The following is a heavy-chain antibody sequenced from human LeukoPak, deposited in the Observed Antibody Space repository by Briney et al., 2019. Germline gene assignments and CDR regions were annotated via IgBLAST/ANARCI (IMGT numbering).Heavy chain of an antibody. V-gene: IGHV4-59*01. CDR3: ASSRPYYDILTGQTDDAFDL. Sequence: SETLSLTCTISGGSISSNCWSWIRQPPGKGLEWIGYIHYSGSPNYNPSLNSRVTISVDTSKNQFSLKLSSVTAADTAVYYCASSRPYYDILTGQTDDAFDLWGQGTMVTVSS. J-gene: IGHJ3*01. D-gene: IGHD3-9*01. CDR2: IHYSGSP. CDR1: GGSISSNC.